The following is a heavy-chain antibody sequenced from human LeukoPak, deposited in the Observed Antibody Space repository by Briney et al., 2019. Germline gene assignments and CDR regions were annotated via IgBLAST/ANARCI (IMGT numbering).Heavy chain of an antibody. V-gene: IGHV3-9*01. D-gene: IGHD6-13*01. CDR2: INWNSGSM. CDR3: ARVGISSSWSFDY. J-gene: IGHJ4*02. CDR1: GFTFDDYA. Sequence: HPGRSLRLSCAASGFTFDDYAMHWVRQAPGKGLEWVSGINWNSGSMGYADSVKGRFTISRDNAKNSLYLQMNSLRAEDTAVYYCARVGISSSWSFDYWGQGTLVTVSS.